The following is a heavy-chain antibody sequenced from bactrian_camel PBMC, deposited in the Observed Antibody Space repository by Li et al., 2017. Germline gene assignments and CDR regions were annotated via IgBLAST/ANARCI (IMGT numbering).Heavy chain of an antibody. D-gene: IGHD1*01. CDR2: IVTGLGIT. CDR3: ASRGKADCNTAWVVGDFHY. Sequence: VQLVESGGGSVQAGGSLRLSCAASGYTYSTNCMGCFRQAPGKEREGVAAIVTGLGITYYADSVKGRFTISTDNAQNRVYLQMDSLQPEDTAMYYCASRGKADCNTAWVVGDFHYWGQGTQVTVS. CDR1: GYTYSTNC. J-gene: IGHJ6*01. V-gene: IGHV3S40*01.